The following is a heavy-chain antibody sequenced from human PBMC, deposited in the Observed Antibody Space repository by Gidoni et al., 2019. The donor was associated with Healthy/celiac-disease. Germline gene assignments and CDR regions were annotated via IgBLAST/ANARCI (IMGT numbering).Heavy chain of an antibody. D-gene: IGHD3-3*01. CDR3: ARGSIFGVVMSDAFDI. V-gene: IGHV4-4*07. CDR2: TSPSGST. J-gene: IGHJ3*02. CDR1: Y. Sequence: YWSWIRQPAGKGLEWIGRTSPSGSTNYNPSLKSRVTMSVDTSKNQFSLKLSSVTAADTAVYYCARGSIFGVVMSDAFDIWGQGTMVTVSS.